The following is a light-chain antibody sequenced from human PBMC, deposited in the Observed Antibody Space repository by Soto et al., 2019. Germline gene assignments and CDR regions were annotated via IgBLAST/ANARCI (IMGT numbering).Light chain of an antibody. Sequence: EIVLTQSLGTLSLSPGERATLSCRASQSVTRNYLAWYQQKPGQAPRLLIYGASSRATGIPDRFSGSGSGADFTLTISRLEPEDFAVYYCQQYENSPYTFGQGTKMEIK. J-gene: IGKJ2*01. CDR3: QQYENSPYT. V-gene: IGKV3-20*01. CDR1: QSVTRNY. CDR2: GAS.